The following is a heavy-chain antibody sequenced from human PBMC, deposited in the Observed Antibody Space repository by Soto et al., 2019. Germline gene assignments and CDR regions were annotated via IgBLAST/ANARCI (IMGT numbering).Heavy chain of an antibody. CDR1: GGTFSSYG. J-gene: IGHJ6*02. D-gene: IGHD5-12*01. CDR2: IIPIFGTA. CDR3: ASPPIVGTTVNYYYGMDV. Sequence: QVHLVQSGAEVKKPGSSVKVSCKASGGTFSSYGISWVRQAPGQGLEWMGGIIPIFGTADYAQKFQGRVTITADESTSTAYMELSSLRSEDTAVYYCASPPIVGTTVNYYYGMDVWGQGTTVTVSS. V-gene: IGHV1-69*12.